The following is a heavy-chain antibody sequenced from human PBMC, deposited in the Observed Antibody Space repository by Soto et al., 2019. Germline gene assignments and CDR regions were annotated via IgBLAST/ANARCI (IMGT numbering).Heavy chain of an antibody. D-gene: IGHD2-2*01. CDR1: GYTLTSYY. CDR3: ARGISTTRSYYYCGMDV. Sequence: GASVKDSCKASGYTLTSYYLHWVRQAPGQGPEWMGIINPSGGITNDAQKFQDRVNMTSNTSTSTVYMELGSLRSEDTAVYYCARGISTTRSYYYCGMDVWGQGTTVTVSS. V-gene: IGHV1-46*01. CDR2: INPSGGIT. J-gene: IGHJ6*02.